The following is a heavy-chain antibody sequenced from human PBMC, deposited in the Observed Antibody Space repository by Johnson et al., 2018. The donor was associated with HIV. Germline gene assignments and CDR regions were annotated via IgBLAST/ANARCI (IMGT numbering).Heavy chain of an antibody. CDR2: ISGSGGST. Sequence: VQLVESGGVVVQPGGSLRLSCAASGFTFSSYAMSWVRQAPGKGLEWVSAISGSGGSTYYADSVKGRFTISRDNSKNTLYLQMNSLRAEDTAVYYCARDQSLLAAPPDAFDIWGQGTMVTVSS. CDR1: GFTFSSYA. V-gene: IGHV3-23*04. D-gene: IGHD6-6*01. CDR3: ARDQSLLAAPPDAFDI. J-gene: IGHJ3*02.